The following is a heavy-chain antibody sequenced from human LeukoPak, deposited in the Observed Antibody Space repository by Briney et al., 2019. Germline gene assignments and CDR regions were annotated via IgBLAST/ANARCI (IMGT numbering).Heavy chain of an antibody. V-gene: IGHV3-23*01. J-gene: IGHJ6*02. CDR3: ANDLTGGSYYFAMDV. Sequence: GGSLRLSCAASGFTFSSYAMSWVRQAPGKGLEWVSAISGSGGSTYYADSVKGRFTISRDNSKNTLYLQMNSLRAEDTAVYYCANDLTGGSYYFAMDVWGPGTTVTVSS. D-gene: IGHD7-27*01. CDR1: GFTFSSYA. CDR2: ISGSGGST.